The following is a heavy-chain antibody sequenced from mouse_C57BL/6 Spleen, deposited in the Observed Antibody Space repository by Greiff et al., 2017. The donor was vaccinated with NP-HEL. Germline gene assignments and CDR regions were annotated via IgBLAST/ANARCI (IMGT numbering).Heavy chain of an antibody. Sequence: VQLQQSGAELVRPGASVKLSCKASGYTFTDYYINWVKQRPGQGLEWIARIYPGSGNTYYNEKFKGKATLTAEKSSSTAYMQLSSLTSEDSAVYFWARGGPYAMDYWGQGTSVTVSS. V-gene: IGHV1-76*01. J-gene: IGHJ4*01. CDR1: GYTFTDYY. CDR2: IYPGSGNT. CDR3: ARGGPYAMDY. D-gene: IGHD3-3*01.